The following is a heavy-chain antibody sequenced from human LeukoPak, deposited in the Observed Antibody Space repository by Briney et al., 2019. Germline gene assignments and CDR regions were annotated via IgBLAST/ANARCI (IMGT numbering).Heavy chain of an antibody. D-gene: IGHD2-2*01. V-gene: IGHV1-69*05. CDR2: IIPIFGTA. CDR3: ARGVTSTYYYMDV. Sequence: SVKVSCKASGGTFSSYAVSWVRQAPGQGLEWMGGIIPIFGTANYAQKFQGRVTITTDESTSTAYMELSSLRSEDTAVYYCARGVTSTYYYMDVWGKGTTVTVSS. CDR1: GGTFSSYA. J-gene: IGHJ6*03.